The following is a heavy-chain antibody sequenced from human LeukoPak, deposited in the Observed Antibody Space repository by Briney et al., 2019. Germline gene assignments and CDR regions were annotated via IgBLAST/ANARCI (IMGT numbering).Heavy chain of an antibody. Sequence: GGSLRLSCAASGFTFSSYAMSWVRQAPGKGLEWVSAISGSGGSTYYADSVKGRFTISRDNSKNTLYPQMNSLRAEDTAVYYCAKDTYGDYVYYFDYWGQGTLVTVSS. CDR2: ISGSGGST. J-gene: IGHJ4*02. V-gene: IGHV3-23*01. D-gene: IGHD4-17*01. CDR3: AKDTYGDYVYYFDY. CDR1: GFTFSSYA.